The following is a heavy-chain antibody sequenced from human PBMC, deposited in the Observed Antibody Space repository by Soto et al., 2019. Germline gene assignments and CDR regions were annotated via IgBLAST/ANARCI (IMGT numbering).Heavy chain of an antibody. J-gene: IGHJ6*02. D-gene: IGHD3-3*02. CDR2: ITSSGSCV. CDR3: VKDEGIEAMDV. CDR1: GFTFSRNT. V-gene: IGHV3-21*01. Sequence: GSLRLSCVTSGFTFSRNTMNWVRQAPGKGLEWVASITSSGSCVYYADSVKGRFSASRDNAKNSLSLQMDSLRPDDTAIYFCVKDEGIEAMDVWGQGTTVTVSS.